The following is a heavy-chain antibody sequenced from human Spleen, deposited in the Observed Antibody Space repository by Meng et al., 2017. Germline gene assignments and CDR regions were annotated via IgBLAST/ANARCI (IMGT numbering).Heavy chain of an antibody. Sequence: QVQLQQWGAGLLKPSETLSLTCAVYGGSFSGYYWSWIRQPPGKGLEWIGSIYYSGRTYSNPSLKSRVTISVDTSKNQFSLKVTSVTAADTAVYYCAVFSSGWGPFDCWGQGTLVTVSS. V-gene: IGHV4-34*01. CDR1: GGSFSGYY. J-gene: IGHJ4*01. CDR2: IYYSGRT. D-gene: IGHD6-19*01. CDR3: AVFSSGWGPFDC.